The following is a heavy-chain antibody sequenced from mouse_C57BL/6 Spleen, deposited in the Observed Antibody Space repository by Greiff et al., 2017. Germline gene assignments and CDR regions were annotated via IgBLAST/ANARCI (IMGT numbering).Heavy chain of an antibody. V-gene: IGHV1-19*01. CDR2: INPYNGGT. D-gene: IGHD1-1*01. Sequence: EVQLQQSGPVLVKPGASVKMSCKASGYTFTDYYMNWVKQSHGKSLEWIGVINPYNGGTSYNQKFKGKATLTVDKSSSTAYMELNSLTSEDSAVYYCARRRVLLRSTGYYFDYWGQGTTLTVSS. J-gene: IGHJ2*01. CDR1: GYTFTDYY. CDR3: ARRRVLLRSTGYYFDY.